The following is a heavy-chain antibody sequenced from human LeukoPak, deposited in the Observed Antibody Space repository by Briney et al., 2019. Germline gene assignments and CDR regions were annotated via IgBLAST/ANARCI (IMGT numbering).Heavy chain of an antibody. CDR2: IKQDGSDK. Sequence: GGSLRLSCAASRFTFNNYWMTWVRQAPGKGLEWVANIKQDGSDKYYVDSVKGRFIISRDNAKNSLYLQMNSLRAEDTAVYYCARDSIPGYDSSGYMVAFDIWGQGTMVTISS. CDR3: ARDSIPGYDSSGYMVAFDI. V-gene: IGHV3-7*05. CDR1: RFTFNNYW. D-gene: IGHD3-22*01. J-gene: IGHJ3*02.